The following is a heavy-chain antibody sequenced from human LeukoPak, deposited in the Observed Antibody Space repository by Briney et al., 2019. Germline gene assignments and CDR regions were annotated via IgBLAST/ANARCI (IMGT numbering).Heavy chain of an antibody. J-gene: IGHJ4*02. V-gene: IGHV4-39*01. CDR3: GSQREWSLTEYHFDY. Sequence: IPSETLSLTRSVSGGSMKTPSHYWDWIRQSPGKGLEWIGSMFYSGSTYFNPSLRRRVTISGDTSTNQISLSLTSVTAADTAVYYCGSQREWSLTEYHFDYWGQGTLVTVSS. D-gene: IGHD3-3*01. CDR1: GGSMKTPSHY. CDR2: MFYSGST.